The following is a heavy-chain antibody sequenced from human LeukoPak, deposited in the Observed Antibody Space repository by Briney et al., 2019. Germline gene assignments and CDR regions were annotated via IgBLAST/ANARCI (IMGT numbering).Heavy chain of an antibody. CDR3: ARELSLYYFDS. CDR2: IYYTGNT. V-gene: IGHV4-59*01. CDR1: GGSISSDR. Sequence: PSETLSLTCGVSGGSISSDRWSWIRQPPGKGLEWIGSIYYTGNTNYSPSLKSRVTISVDTSKFQFSLRLSSVAAADTAVYYCARELSLYYFDSWGQGTLVTVSS. J-gene: IGHJ4*02.